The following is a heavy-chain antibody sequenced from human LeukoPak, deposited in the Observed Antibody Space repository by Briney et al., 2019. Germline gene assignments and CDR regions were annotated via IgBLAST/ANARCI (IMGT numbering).Heavy chain of an antibody. V-gene: IGHV3-33*01. D-gene: IGHD2-21*02. CDR3: ARDEADYYFDY. CDR2: IWYDGSNK. Sequence: GGSLRLSCAASGFTFSSYGMHWVRQAPGKGLEWVAVIWYDGSNKYYADSVKGQFTISRDNSKNTLYLQMNSLRAEDTAVYYCARDEADYYFDYWGQGTLVTVSS. J-gene: IGHJ4*02. CDR1: GFTFSSYG.